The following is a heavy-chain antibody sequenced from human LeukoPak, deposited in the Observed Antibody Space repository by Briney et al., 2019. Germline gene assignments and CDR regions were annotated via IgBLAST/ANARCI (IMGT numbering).Heavy chain of an antibody. J-gene: IGHJ4*02. CDR3: ARDRVSGSGSIDY. CDR1: GFTLSIYS. D-gene: IGHD3-10*01. CDR2: ITGNSNYI. V-gene: IGHV3-21*01. Sequence: PGGSLRLSCAASGFTLSIYSINWVRQAPGKGLEWVSFITGNSNYIYYADSVKGRFTISRDNAKNSLYLQMNSLRVEDTAVYYCARDRVSGSGSIDYWGQGTLVTVSS.